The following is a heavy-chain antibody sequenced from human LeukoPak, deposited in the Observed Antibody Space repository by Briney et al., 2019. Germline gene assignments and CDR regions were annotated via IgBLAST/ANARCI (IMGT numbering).Heavy chain of an antibody. CDR3: AKGGGYLPVWHFDL. CDR1: GFTFSSYA. V-gene: IGHV3-23*01. J-gene: IGHJ2*01. D-gene: IGHD5-24*01. CDR2: ISGSGGST. Sequence: GGSLRLSCAASGFTFSSYAMSWVRQAPGKGLEWVSGISGSGGSTYYADSVKGRFTISRDNSKNTLYLQMSSLRAEDTAVYYCAKGGGYLPVWHFDLWGRGTLVTVSS.